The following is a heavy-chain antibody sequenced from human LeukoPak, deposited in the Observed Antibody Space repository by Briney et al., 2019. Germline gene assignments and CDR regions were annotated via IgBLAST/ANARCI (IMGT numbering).Heavy chain of an antibody. J-gene: IGHJ4*02. CDR3: ARGVVGATTDH. V-gene: IGHV4-34*01. CDR1: GGSFSGYY. CDR2: INHSGST. D-gene: IGHD1-26*01. Sequence: PSETLSLTCAVYGGSFSGYYWSWIRQPPGKGLEWIGEINHSGSTNYNPSLKSRVTISVDTSKNQFSLTLSSVTAADTAVYYCARGVVGATTDHWGQGTLVTVSS.